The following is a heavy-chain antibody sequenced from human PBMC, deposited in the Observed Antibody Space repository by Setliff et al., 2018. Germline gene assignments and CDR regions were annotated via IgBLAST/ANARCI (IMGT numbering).Heavy chain of an antibody. CDR2: ISNSGST. D-gene: IGHD6-13*01. V-gene: IGHV4-30-4*08. J-gene: IGHJ3*02. CDR3: ARTPAAGTGDAFDI. CDR1: GGSGDYY. Sequence: PSETLSLTCTDSGGSGDYYWSWIRQPAGKGLEWIGYISNSGSTYYKSSLKSRLNISIDTSKSQFSLTLGSVTAADTAMYYCARTPAAGTGDAFDIWGQGTMVTVSS.